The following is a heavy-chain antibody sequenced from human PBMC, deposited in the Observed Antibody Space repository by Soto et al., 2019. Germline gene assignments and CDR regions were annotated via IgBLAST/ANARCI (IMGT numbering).Heavy chain of an antibody. Sequence: SETVALTCTVSGGPISIRSYYWCWIHQPPAKGLKWIGSIYYSGSTYYNPSLTSRVTISVDTSKNQCSLKLSSVTAADTAVYYCARDIVVVPAASPERAEYYYYGMDVWGQGTTVS. D-gene: IGHD2-2*01. V-gene: IGHV4-39*01. CDR3: ARDIVVVPAASPERAEYYYYGMDV. CDR2: IYYSGST. CDR1: GGPISIRSYY. J-gene: IGHJ6*02.